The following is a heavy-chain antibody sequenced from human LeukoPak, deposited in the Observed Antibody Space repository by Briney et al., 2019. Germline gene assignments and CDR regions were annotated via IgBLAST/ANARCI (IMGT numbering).Heavy chain of an antibody. Sequence: SETLSLTCAVYGGSFSGYYWSWIRQPPGKGLEWIGEINHSGSTNYNPSLKSRVTISVDTSKNQFSLKLSSVTAADTAVYYCARSYDFWSGYHSDYWGQGTLVTVSS. CDR1: GGSFSGYY. CDR2: INHSGST. CDR3: ARSYDFWSGYHSDY. V-gene: IGHV4-34*01. J-gene: IGHJ4*02. D-gene: IGHD3-3*01.